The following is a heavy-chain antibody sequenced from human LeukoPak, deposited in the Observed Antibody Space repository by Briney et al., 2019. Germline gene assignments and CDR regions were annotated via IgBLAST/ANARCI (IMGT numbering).Heavy chain of an antibody. CDR2: MNPNSGNT. CDR3: ARGDLWFGELVSQYYFDY. V-gene: IGHV1-8*01. Sequence: ASVKVSCKASGYTFTSYDINWVRQATGQGLEWMGWMNPNSGNTGYAQKFQGRVTMTRNTSISTAYMELSSLRSEDTAVYYCARGDLWFGELVSQYYFDYWGQGTLVTVSS. CDR1: GYTFTSYD. J-gene: IGHJ4*02. D-gene: IGHD3-10*01.